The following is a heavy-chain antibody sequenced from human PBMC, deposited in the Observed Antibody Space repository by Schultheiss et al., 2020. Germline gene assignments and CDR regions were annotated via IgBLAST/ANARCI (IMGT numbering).Heavy chain of an antibody. CDR3: AKGDILTSKRGYFDF. CDR1: GFTFSSYS. D-gene: IGHD3-9*01. J-gene: IGHJ4*02. V-gene: IGHV3-21*01. CDR2: ISSSSSYI. Sequence: CGSLRLSCAASGFTFSSYSMNWVRQAPGKGLEWVSSISSSSSYIYYADSVKGRFTISRDNAKNSLYLQMNSLRAEDTAVYYCAKGDILTSKRGYFDFWGQGTLVTVSS.